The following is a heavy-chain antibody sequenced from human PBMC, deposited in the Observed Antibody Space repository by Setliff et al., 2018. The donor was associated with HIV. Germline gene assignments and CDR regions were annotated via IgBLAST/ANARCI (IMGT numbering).Heavy chain of an antibody. D-gene: IGHD3-10*01. V-gene: IGHV3-7*01. Sequence: PGGSLRLSCAASGFTFSTYWMSWVRQAPGKGLEWVANIKQDGSEKFCVDSVKGRFTISRDNSKNILYLQMSSLRVEDTALYYCARELEKGLWYGDHYFYYGMDVWGQGTTVTVSS. J-gene: IGHJ6*02. CDR2: IKQDGSEK. CDR3: ARELEKGLWYGDHYFYYGMDV. CDR1: GFTFSTYW.